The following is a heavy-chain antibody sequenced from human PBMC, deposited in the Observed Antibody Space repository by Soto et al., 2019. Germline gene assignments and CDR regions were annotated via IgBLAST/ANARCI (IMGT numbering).Heavy chain of an antibody. Sequence: LKISCKGSGYTFTTYWIGWVRQMPGKGLEWMGIIYPGDSDTTYSPSFQGQVTISADKSISTAYLQWNSLKASDSAMYYCGRLDSSYYFDYWGQGTLVTVSS. D-gene: IGHD3-22*01. J-gene: IGHJ4*02. CDR1: GYTFTTYW. CDR3: GRLDSSYYFDY. V-gene: IGHV5-51*01. CDR2: IYPGDSDT.